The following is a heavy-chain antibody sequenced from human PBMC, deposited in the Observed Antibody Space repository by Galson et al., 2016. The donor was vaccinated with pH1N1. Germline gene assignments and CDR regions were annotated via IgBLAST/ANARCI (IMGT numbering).Heavy chain of an antibody. D-gene: IGHD2-21*01. J-gene: IGHJ4*01. CDR3: ARDPDGYGGHSRRAPQAGAY. V-gene: IGHV1-69*13. CDR2: IIPLFGTT. CDR1: GGVFSNSG. Sequence: SVKVSCKASGGVFSNSGFSWVRQAPGEGLEWMGGIIPLFGTTNYARKFRDRITITADESMTTAYVELRSLRSDDTAMYYCARDPDGYGGHSRRAPQAGAYWGHGTLVTVPS.